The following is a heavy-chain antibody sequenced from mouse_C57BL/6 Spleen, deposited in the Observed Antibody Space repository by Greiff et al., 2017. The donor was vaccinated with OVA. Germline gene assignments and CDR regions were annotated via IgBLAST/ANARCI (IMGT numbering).Heavy chain of an antibody. CDR2: IYPGSGST. J-gene: IGHJ3*01. D-gene: IGHD4-1*01. CDR3: ASLGLFAY. V-gene: IGHV1-55*01. CDR1: GYTFTSYW. Sequence: VHLVESGAELVKPGASVKMSCKASGYTFTSYWITWVKQRPGQGLEWIGDIYPGSGSTNYNEKFKSKATLTVDTSSSTAYMQLSSLTSEDSAVYYCASLGLFAYWGQGTLVTVSA.